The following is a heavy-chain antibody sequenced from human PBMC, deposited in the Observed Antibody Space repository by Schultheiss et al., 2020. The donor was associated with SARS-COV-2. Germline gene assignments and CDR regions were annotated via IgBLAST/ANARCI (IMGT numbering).Heavy chain of an antibody. Sequence: GGSLRLSCAASGFTFSSYWMSWVRQAPGKGLEWVANIKQDGSEKYYVDSVKGRFTISRDNAKNSLYLQMNSLRAEDTAVYYCAKDGDIVVVPADNWFDPWGQGTLVTVSS. CDR2: IKQDGSEK. CDR1: GFTFSSYW. CDR3: AKDGDIVVVPADNWFDP. J-gene: IGHJ5*02. V-gene: IGHV3-7*03. D-gene: IGHD2-2*01.